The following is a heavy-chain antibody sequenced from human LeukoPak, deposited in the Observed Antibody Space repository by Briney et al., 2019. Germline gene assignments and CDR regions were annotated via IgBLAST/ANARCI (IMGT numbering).Heavy chain of an antibody. CDR3: ARDGACGGDCYSDY. V-gene: IGHV3-21*01. J-gene: IGHJ4*02. Sequence: GGSLRLSCAASGFTFSSYWMNWVRQAPGKGLEWVSSISSSSSYIYYADSVKGRFTISRDNAKNSLYLQMNSLRAEDTAVYYCARDGACGGDCYSDYWGQGTLVTVSS. CDR2: ISSSSSYI. CDR1: GFTFSSYW. D-gene: IGHD2-21*02.